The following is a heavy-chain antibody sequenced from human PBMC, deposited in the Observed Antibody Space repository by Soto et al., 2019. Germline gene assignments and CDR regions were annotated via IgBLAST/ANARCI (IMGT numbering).Heavy chain of an antibody. CDR1: GDSGSTGDYY. Sequence: DTLSLTCTVSGDSGSTGDYYCTWIRQPPGKGLEWVGHIYYSGATNYKPSLKSRVTISLDTSKNQFSLEVSSVTAADTAVYYCAIVSFDTYLIYWVDPWGPGSLVTVSA. J-gene: IGHJ5*02. CDR3: AIVSFDTYLIYWVDP. V-gene: IGHV4-61*08. CDR2: IYYSGAT. D-gene: IGHD3-16*01.